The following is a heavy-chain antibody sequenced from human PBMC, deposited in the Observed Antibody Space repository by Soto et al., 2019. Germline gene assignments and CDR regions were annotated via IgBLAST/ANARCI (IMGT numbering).Heavy chain of an antibody. Sequence: QVQLVQSGAEVKKPGASVKVSCKASGYTFTSYAITWVRQATGQGLEWMGWMNPNSGNPGYAQKFQGRVTTARNTSISTAYMELSSLRSEDTAVYYGASGYSSSWWDGGQGTLGTVAA. V-gene: IGHV1-8*01. D-gene: IGHD6-13*01. J-gene: IGHJ4*02. CDR1: GYTFTSYA. CDR2: MNPNSGNP. CDR3: ASGYSSSWWD.